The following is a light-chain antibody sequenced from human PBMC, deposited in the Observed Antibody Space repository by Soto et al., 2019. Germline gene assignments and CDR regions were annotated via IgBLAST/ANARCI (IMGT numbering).Light chain of an antibody. J-gene: IGKJ2*01. CDR3: QQYGSSKT. V-gene: IGKV3-20*01. CDR1: QSVSSSY. Sequence: ETVWTQSPGTLSLSPGERATLSCRASQSVSSSYLAWYQQKPGQAPRLLIYGASSRATGIPDRFSGSGSGTDFTLTISRLEPEDFAVYYCQQYGSSKTFGQGTKLEIK. CDR2: GAS.